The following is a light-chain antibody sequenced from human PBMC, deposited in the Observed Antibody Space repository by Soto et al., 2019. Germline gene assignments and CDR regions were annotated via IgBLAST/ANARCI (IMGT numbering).Light chain of an antibody. J-gene: IGKJ1*01. V-gene: IGKV3-20*01. CDR2: GTS. CDR1: QSVSSSY. Sequence: EIVLTQSPDTLSLSPGERATLSCRASQSVSSSYLAWYQQTPGQAPRLLIYGTSNRATGIPDRFSGSGSGTDFTLTISRLEPEDFAVYYCQQYGNSRWTFGQGTKGISN. CDR3: QQYGNSRWT.